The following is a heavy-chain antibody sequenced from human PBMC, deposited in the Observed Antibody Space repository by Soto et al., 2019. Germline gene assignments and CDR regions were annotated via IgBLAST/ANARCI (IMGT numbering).Heavy chain of an antibody. D-gene: IGHD4-17*01. CDR2: AYYSGTT. Sequence: PSETLSLTCSVSGGSVSNKTHYWSWIRQPPGKRLEWIGYAYYSGTTNYNPSLKSRVTISVDLSKNQFSLRLSSVTTADTALYYCARTTAVPNTLRSRYFFDYWGQGTLVTVSS. CDR1: GGSVSNKTHY. V-gene: IGHV4-61*01. CDR3: ARTTAVPNTLRSRYFFDY. J-gene: IGHJ4*02.